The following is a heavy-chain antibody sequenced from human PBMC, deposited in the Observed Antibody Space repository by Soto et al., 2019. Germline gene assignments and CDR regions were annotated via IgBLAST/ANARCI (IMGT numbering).Heavy chain of an antibody. CDR1: GGSISSGGYY. CDR3: ARVAYYDQNNTQYFDY. Sequence: QVQLQESGPGLVKPSQTLSLTCTVSGGSISSGGYYWSWIRQHPGKGLEWIGYIYYSGSTYYNPSLKSRVTISVDTSKNQFSLKLSSVTAADTAVYYCARVAYYDQNNTQYFDYWGQGTLVTVSS. D-gene: IGHD3-22*01. V-gene: IGHV4-31*03. J-gene: IGHJ4*02. CDR2: IYYSGST.